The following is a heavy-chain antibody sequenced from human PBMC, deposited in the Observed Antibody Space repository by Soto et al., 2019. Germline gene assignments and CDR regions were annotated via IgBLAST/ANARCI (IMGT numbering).Heavy chain of an antibody. CDR1: GFTFSSYW. Sequence: GGSLRLSCATAGFTFSSYWMHWVRQTPGKGLVWVSRIDNDGSSTVYADSVKGRFTISRDNAKNTLYLQMNSLRAEDTAVYYCARGGTYCSTTSCYFDYWGQGTLVTVSS. V-gene: IGHV3-74*01. CDR3: ARGGTYCSTTSCYFDY. J-gene: IGHJ4*02. CDR2: IDNDGSST. D-gene: IGHD2-2*01.